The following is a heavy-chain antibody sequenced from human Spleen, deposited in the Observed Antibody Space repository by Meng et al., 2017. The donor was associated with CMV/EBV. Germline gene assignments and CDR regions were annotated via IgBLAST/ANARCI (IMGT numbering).Heavy chain of an antibody. CDR3: ARDGGAFDI. V-gene: IGHV3-30-3*01. CDR2: ISYDGNKE. D-gene: IGHD2-15*01. J-gene: IGHJ3*02. CDR1: EFTFSSHG. Sequence: GESLKISCAASEFTFSSHGMHWVRQAPGKGLDWVALISYDGNKEYYADSVKGRFTISRDNSKNTLYLQMNSLRAEDTAVYYCARDGGAFDIWGQGTMVTVSS.